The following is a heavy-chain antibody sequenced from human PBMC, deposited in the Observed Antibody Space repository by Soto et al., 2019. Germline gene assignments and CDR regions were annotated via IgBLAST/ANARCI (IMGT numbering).Heavy chain of an antibody. CDR2: ISSSSSTI. Sequence: GGSLRLSCAASGFTVSTNYVSWVRQAPGKGPEWVSYISSSSSTIYYADSVKGRFTISRDNAKNSLYLQMNSLRDEDTAVYYCAREGGWLNWFDPWGQGTLVTVSS. V-gene: IGHV3-48*02. J-gene: IGHJ5*02. CDR3: AREGGWLNWFDP. D-gene: IGHD6-19*01. CDR1: GFTVSTNY.